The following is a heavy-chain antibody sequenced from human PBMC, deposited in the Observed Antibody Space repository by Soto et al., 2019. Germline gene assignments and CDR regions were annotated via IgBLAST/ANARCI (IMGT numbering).Heavy chain of an antibody. CDR3: ARVSVTRDAFDI. D-gene: IGHD4-17*01. Sequence: GGSLRLSCAASGFTVNSNYMSWVRQTPGKGLEWVSVIYSGGSTYYADSVKGRFTISRDNSKNTLYLQMNSLRAEDTAVYYCARVSVTRDAFDIWGQGTMVTVSS. CDR2: IYSGGST. V-gene: IGHV3-66*01. J-gene: IGHJ3*02. CDR1: GFTVNSNY.